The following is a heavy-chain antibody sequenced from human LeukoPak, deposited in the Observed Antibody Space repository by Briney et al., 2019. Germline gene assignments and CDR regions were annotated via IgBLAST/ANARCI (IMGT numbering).Heavy chain of an antibody. CDR2: INSGGST. J-gene: IGHJ6*02. CDR1: GFTVSSNY. D-gene: IGHD4-17*01. Sequence: AGGSLRLSCAASGFTVSSNYMSWVRQAPGKGLEWVSVINSGGSTYYADSVKGRFTISRDNSNNTLYLQMNSLRAEDTAVYYCASQHPHRTTVTTPDRYYYYGMDVWGQGTTVTVSS. CDR3: ASQHPHRTTVTTPDRYYYYGMDV. V-gene: IGHV3-66*04.